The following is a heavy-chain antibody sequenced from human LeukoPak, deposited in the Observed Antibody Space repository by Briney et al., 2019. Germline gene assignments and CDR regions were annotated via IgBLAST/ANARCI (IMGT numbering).Heavy chain of an antibody. CDR2: INSDGRRT. Sequence: GGSLRLSCAASEFTSRTDWINWVRQTPGKGLVWVSRINSDGRRTMYADSVKGRFTISRDNSKNTLYLQMNSLRAEDTAVYYCAKRAGFSSGWYEGDAFDIWGQGTMVTVSS. CDR1: EFTSRTDW. J-gene: IGHJ3*02. V-gene: IGHV3-74*03. CDR3: AKRAGFSSGWYEGDAFDI. D-gene: IGHD6-19*01.